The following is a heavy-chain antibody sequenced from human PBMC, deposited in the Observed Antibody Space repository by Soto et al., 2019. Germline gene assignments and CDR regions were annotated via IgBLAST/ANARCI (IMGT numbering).Heavy chain of an antibody. CDR1: GFMFSNHG. V-gene: IGHV3-33*01. Sequence: QVQLVESGGGVVQPGRSLRLSCAASGFMFSNHGMHWPRQAPGKGLEWVAVIWSDGNNRYYADSVKGRFTTSRDNSKNTVYLQMNSLRAEDTAVYYCVRGDNWNDEASDYCGQGTLVTVSS. CDR3: VRGDNWNDEASDY. D-gene: IGHD1-1*01. CDR2: IWSDGNNR. J-gene: IGHJ4*02.